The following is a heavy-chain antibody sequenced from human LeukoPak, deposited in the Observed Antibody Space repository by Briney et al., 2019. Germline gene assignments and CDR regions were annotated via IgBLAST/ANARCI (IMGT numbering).Heavy chain of an antibody. J-gene: IGHJ4*02. D-gene: IGHD6-19*01. V-gene: IGHV3-66*01. CDR3: ARLAVAGIRLYYFDY. CDR1: GFTVSSNY. Sequence: GGSLRLSCAASGFTVSSNYMSWVRQAPGKGLEWVSLIYIGGNTYYADSVKGRFTISRDNSKNTLFLQMNSLRAEDTAVYYCARLAVAGIRLYYFDYWGQGTLVTVSS. CDR2: IYIGGNT.